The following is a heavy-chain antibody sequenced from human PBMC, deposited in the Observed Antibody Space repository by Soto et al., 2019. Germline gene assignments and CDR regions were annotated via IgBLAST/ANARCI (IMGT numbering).Heavy chain of an antibody. CDR1: GYSFTSYW. CDR3: ARHLGGYSHPYYYYYMDV. V-gene: IGHV5-51*01. CDR2: IYPGDSDT. Sequence: PGESLKIFCKGSGYSFTSYWIGWVRQMPGKGLEWMGIIYPGDSDTRYSPSFQGQVTISADKSISTAYLQWSSLKASDTAMYYCARHLGGYSHPYYYYYMDVWGKGTTVTVSS. D-gene: IGHD2-15*01. J-gene: IGHJ6*03.